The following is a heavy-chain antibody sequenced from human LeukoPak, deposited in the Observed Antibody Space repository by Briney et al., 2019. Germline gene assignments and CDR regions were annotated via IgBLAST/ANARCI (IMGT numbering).Heavy chain of an antibody. Sequence: GGSLRLSCEGSGFIFSDYYMSWIRQAPGKGLEWVSYISSTSSTIYYADSVKGRFTISRDNAKNSLYLQMNSLRAEDTAVYYCARDFGARGWFDYWGQETLVTVSS. CDR3: ARDFGARGWFDY. J-gene: IGHJ4*02. V-gene: IGHV3-11*04. D-gene: IGHD6-19*01. CDR1: GFIFSDYY. CDR2: ISSTSSTI.